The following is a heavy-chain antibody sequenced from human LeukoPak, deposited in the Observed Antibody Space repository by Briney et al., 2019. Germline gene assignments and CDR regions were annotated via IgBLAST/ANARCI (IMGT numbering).Heavy chain of an antibody. CDR1: GFTFSSYW. J-gene: IGHJ3*02. V-gene: IGHV3-74*01. D-gene: IGHD3-22*01. CDR3: ATYYYDTRGYFYDAFDI. Sequence: GGSLRLSCAASGFTFSSYWMHWVRQAPGKGLVWVSRIDTDGSSTSNADSVMGRFTISRDNAKNTLYLQMNSLRAEDTAVYYCATYYYDTRGYFYDAFDIWGQGTMVTVSS. CDR2: IDTDGSST.